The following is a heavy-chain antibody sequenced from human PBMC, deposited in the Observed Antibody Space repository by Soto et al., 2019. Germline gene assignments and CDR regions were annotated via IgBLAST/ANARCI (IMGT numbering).Heavy chain of an antibody. D-gene: IGHD3-22*01. Sequence: EVQLVESGGGLVKPGGSLRLSCAASGFTFSNAWMSWVRQAPGKGLEWVGRIKSKTDGGTTDYAAPVKGRFTISRDDSKNTLYLQMNSLKTEDTAVYYCTTDQSDGYYDSSASENYYGMDVWGQGTTVTVSS. CDR3: TTDQSDGYYDSSASENYYGMDV. CDR1: GFTFSNAW. V-gene: IGHV3-15*01. CDR2: IKSKTDGGTT. J-gene: IGHJ6*02.